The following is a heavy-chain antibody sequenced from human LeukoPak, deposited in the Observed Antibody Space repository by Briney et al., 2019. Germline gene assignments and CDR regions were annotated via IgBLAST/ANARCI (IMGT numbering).Heavy chain of an antibody. Sequence: GGSLRLSCAASGFTFRNYGMHWVRQATGKGLQWVSFIWSDGNNRFYADSVKGRFTISRDNSKNMLYLQMDTLRAEDTALYYCAKDPGASVSGFHMDVWGKGTTVIVSS. CDR2: IWSDGNNR. V-gene: IGHV3-30*02. CDR1: GFTFRNYG. D-gene: IGHD2-8*02. CDR3: AKDPGASVSGFHMDV. J-gene: IGHJ6*03.